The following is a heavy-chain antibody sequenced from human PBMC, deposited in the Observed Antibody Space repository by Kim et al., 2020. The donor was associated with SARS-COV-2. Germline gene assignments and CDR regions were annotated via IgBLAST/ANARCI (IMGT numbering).Heavy chain of an antibody. CDR2: ISSSSSTI. D-gene: IGHD6-19*01. CDR3: ARALPLPGIAVAGRIYYYGMDV. V-gene: IGHV3-48*02. CDR1: GFTFSSYS. J-gene: IGHJ6*02. Sequence: GGSLRLSCAASGFTFSSYSMNWVRQAPGKGLEWVSYISSSSSTIYYADSVKGRFTISRDNAKNSLYLQMNSLRDEDTAVYYCARALPLPGIAVAGRIYYYGMDVWGQGTTVTVSS.